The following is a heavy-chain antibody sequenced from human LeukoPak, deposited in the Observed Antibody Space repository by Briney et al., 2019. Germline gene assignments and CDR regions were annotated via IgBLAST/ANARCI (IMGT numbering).Heavy chain of an antibody. CDR3: LVTTRGRGFDY. J-gene: IGHJ4*02. CDR2: IRQDGSVQ. CDR1: GITLSNYG. V-gene: IGHV3-7*01. Sequence: GGSLRLSCAVSGITLSNYGMSWVRQAPGKGLEWVANIRQDGSVQNYVDSVKGRFTISRDNPKNSVYLQMSSLRAEDTAVYYCLVTTRGRGFDYWGQGTLVTVSS. D-gene: IGHD1/OR15-1a*01.